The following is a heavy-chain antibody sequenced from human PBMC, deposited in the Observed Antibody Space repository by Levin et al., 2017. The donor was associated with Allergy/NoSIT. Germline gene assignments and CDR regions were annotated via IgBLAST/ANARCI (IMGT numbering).Heavy chain of an antibody. CDR1: GFTFSNFA. CDR3: AKIGDCARGLCYWETLEDAFDI. D-gene: IGHD2-8*01. J-gene: IGHJ3*02. Sequence: GGSLRLSCVVSGFTFSNFAMHWVRQAPGKGLEWVAVISYDGNKKYYTDSVKGRFTISRDNSKNTLFLQMDSLGVADTAVYYCAKIGDCARGLCYWETLEDAFDIWGQGTMVTVSS. V-gene: IGHV3-30*18. CDR2: ISYDGNKK.